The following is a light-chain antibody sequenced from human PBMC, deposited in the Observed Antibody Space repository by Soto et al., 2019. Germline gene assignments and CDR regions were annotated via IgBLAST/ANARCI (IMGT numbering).Light chain of an antibody. CDR2: GTS. CDR3: QQYGTSLMYT. Sequence: ETVLTQSPATLYLSPGERATLSCRASQSISTSYIGWYQQRPGQAPRLLIYGTSTRATGVPDRFSGSGSGTDFILTLSRLEPEDFAVYYCQQYGTSLMYTFGQGTKLQIK. V-gene: IGKV3-20*01. J-gene: IGKJ2*01. CDR1: QSISTSY.